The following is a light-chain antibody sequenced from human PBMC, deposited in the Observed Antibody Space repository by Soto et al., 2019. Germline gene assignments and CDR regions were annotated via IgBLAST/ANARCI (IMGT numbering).Light chain of an antibody. V-gene: IGKV1-39*01. Sequence: DIQMTQSPSSLYASIGDRVTITCRASQSIYNFLNWYQQKPGKAPNLLIYATSSLQSGVPSRFSGSGSGTDFTLTISSLQPEDSATYFCQQSHSSPWEFGQGTKVEIK. J-gene: IGKJ1*01. CDR1: QSIYNF. CDR3: QQSHSSPWE. CDR2: ATS.